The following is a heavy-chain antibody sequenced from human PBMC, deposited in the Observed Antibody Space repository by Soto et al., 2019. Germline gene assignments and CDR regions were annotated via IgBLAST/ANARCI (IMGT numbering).Heavy chain of an antibody. Sequence: LRLSCAASGFTFSSYAMHWVRQAPGKGLEWVAVISYDGSNKYYADSVKGRFTISRDNSKNTLYLQMNSLRAEDTAVYYCARDEMASITMIPYYYYGMDVWGQGTTVTVSS. V-gene: IGHV3-30-3*01. J-gene: IGHJ6*02. CDR3: ARDEMASITMIPYYYYGMDV. CDR2: ISYDGSNK. CDR1: GFTFSSYA. D-gene: IGHD3-22*01.